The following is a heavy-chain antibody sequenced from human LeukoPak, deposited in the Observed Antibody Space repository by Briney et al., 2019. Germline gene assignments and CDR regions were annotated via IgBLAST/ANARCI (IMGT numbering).Heavy chain of an antibody. CDR3: ARGTTQHQIDY. CDR1: GYSISSSSFY. V-gene: IGHV4-61*05. CDR2: IYYSGST. D-gene: IGHD4-11*01. J-gene: IGHJ4*02. Sequence: SETLSLTCSVSGYSISSSSFYWGWIRQPPGKGLEWIGYIYYSGSTNYNPSLKSRVTISVDTSKNQFSLKLSSVTAADTAVYYCARGTTQHQIDYWGQGTLVTVSS.